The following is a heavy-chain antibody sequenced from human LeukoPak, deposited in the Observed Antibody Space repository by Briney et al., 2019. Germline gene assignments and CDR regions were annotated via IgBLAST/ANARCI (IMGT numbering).Heavy chain of an antibody. J-gene: IGHJ4*02. CDR1: GGSISSYY. Sequence: RPSETLSLTCTVSGGSISSYYWSWIRQPPGKGLEWIGYIYYSGSTNYNPSLKSRVTISVDTSKNQFSLKLSSVTAADTAVYYCARGEKSDVALDYWGQGTLVTVSS. CDR3: ARGEKSDVALDY. D-gene: IGHD5-12*01. CDR2: IYYSGST. V-gene: IGHV4-59*01.